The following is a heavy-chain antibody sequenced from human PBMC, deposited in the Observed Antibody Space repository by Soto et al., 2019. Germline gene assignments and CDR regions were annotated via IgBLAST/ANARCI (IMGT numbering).Heavy chain of an antibody. CDR3: AKDRHYPRDYCHY. CDR2: VSANGQGI. D-gene: IGHD3-10*01. J-gene: IGHJ4*02. CDR1: GFTFSSSA. Sequence: PGGSLRLSCAASGFTFSSSAISWFRQAPGKGLEWVSAVSANGQGIYYADSVRGRFTISRDNSKNTVFLHMDSLSAEDTAVYYCAKDRHYPRDYCHYWGQGTLVTVSS. V-gene: IGHV3-23*01.